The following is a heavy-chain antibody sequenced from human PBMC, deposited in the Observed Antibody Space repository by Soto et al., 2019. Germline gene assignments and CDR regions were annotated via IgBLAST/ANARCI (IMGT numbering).Heavy chain of an antibody. V-gene: IGHV3-11*01. CDR2: ISSSGSTI. D-gene: IGHD6-13*01. CDR3: ARDATRKRREIFPPSSSPAGDY. CDR1: GFTFSDYY. Sequence: VQLVESGGGLVKPGESLRLSCAASGFTFSDYYMSWIRQAPGKGLEWVSYISSSGSTIYYADSVKGRFTISRDNAKNSLYLQMNSLRAEDTAVYYCARDATRKRREIFPPSSSPAGDYWGQGTLVTVSS. J-gene: IGHJ4*02.